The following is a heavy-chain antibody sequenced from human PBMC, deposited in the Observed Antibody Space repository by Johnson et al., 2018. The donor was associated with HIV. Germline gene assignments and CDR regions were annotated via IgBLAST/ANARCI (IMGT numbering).Heavy chain of an antibody. CDR2: ISWNSGSI. Sequence: VQLVESGGGLVQPGRSLRLSCAASGFTFDDYAMHWVRQAPGKGLEWVSGISWNSGSIGYADSVKGRFTISRDNSKNTLYLQMNSLTAEETAGYYCARGLAVAGTENAFDIWGQGTMVTVSS. CDR3: ARGLAVAGTENAFDI. J-gene: IGHJ3*02. V-gene: IGHV3-9*01. D-gene: IGHD6-19*01. CDR1: GFTFDDYA.